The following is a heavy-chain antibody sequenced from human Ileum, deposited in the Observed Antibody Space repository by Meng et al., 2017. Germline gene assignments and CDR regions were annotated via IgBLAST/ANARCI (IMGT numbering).Heavy chain of an antibody. J-gene: IGHJ5*02. Sequence: QTNLKESGPTLVKPTQTLTLTCTFSGFSLSTSGVGVAWIRQPPGKALECLALIYWDDDKRYNPSLKNRLTITKDTSKNQVVLTMTNMDLVDTATYYCAHRLAYSSNYNVGWFDPWGQGTLVTVSS. CDR2: IYWDDDK. CDR3: AHRLAYSSNYNVGWFDP. D-gene: IGHD6-13*01. V-gene: IGHV2-5*02. CDR1: GFSLSTSGVG.